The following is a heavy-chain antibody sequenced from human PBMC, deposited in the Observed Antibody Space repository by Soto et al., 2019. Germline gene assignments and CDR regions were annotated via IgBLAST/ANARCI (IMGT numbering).Heavy chain of an antibody. V-gene: IGHV4-34*01. Sequence: SETLSLTCAVYGGSFSGYYWSWIRQPPGKGLEWIGEINHSGSTNYNPSLKSRVTISADTSKNQFSLKLSSVTAADTAVYYCSRIAVSGPITRFAYWGWGALVTVSS. CDR2: INHSGST. D-gene: IGHD6-19*01. CDR3: SRIAVSGPITRFAY. J-gene: IGHJ4*02. CDR1: GGSFSGYY.